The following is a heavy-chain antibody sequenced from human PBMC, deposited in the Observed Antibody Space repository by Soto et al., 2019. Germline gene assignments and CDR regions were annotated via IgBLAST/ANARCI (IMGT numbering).Heavy chain of an antibody. D-gene: IGHD6-13*01. V-gene: IGHV1-18*01. Sequence: GASVKVSCKASGYTFTSYGISWVRQAPGQGLEWMGWISAYNGNTNYAQKLQGRVTMTTDTSTSTAYMELRSLRTDDTAVYYCAREMSYDSSSWYNGPTRLPDYGMYVWGQGTTVTVSS. CDR3: AREMSYDSSSWYNGPTRLPDYGMYV. J-gene: IGHJ6*02. CDR1: GYTFTSYG. CDR2: ISAYNGNT.